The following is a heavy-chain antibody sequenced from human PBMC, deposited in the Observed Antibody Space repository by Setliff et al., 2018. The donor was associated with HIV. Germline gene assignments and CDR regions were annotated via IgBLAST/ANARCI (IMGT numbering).Heavy chain of an antibody. D-gene: IGHD3-3*01. Sequence: ASVKVSCKASGGTFSNYAISWVRQAPGQGLEWMGRIIPLFGTTNYAQKFQGRVTIIANKSTSTAYMELSRLRSDDTAMYHCARRGRFFEYWGQGTLVTVSS. J-gene: IGHJ4*02. CDR1: GGTFSNYA. CDR2: IIPLFGTT. CDR3: ARRGRFFEY. V-gene: IGHV1-69*06.